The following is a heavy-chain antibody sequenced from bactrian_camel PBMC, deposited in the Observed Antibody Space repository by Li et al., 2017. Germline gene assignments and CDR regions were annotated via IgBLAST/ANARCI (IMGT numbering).Heavy chain of an antibody. D-gene: IGHD1*01. V-gene: IGHV3-2*01. J-gene: IGHJ4*01. CDR2: IYTGGGST. Sequence: HVQLVESGGGLVQHGGSLRLSCAASGFTFSTYYMSWVRQAPGKGLEWVSSIYTGGGSTYYADSVKGRFTISRANTMNTAYLQMDSLKSEDTAQYYCVALAWGFNYWGQGTQVTVS. CDR3: VALAWGFNY. CDR1: GFTFSTYY.